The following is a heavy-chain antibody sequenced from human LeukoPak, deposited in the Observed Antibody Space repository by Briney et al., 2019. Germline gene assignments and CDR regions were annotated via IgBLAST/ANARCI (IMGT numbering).Heavy chain of an antibody. D-gene: IGHD2-2*02. CDR2: IYYSGST. J-gene: IGHJ4*02. V-gene: IGHV4-59*01. Sequence: SETLSLTCTVSGGSISSYYWSWIRQPPGKGLEWIGYIYYSGSTNYNPSLKSRVTISVDTSKNQFSLKLSSVTAADTAVYYCARDRRYCSSTSCYSYIDYWGQGTLVTVSS. CDR3: ARDRRYCSSTSCYSYIDY. CDR1: GGSISSYY.